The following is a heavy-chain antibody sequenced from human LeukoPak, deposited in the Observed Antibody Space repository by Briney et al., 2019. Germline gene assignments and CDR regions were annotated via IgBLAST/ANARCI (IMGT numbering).Heavy chain of an antibody. CDR1: GFIFSNYA. V-gene: IGHV3-23*01. CDR3: AKWGDYDILTGYYDSDY. D-gene: IGHD3-9*01. Sequence: GGSLRLSCAASGFIFSNYAMSWVRQAPGKGLEWVSAIGGRDSGTYYADSVRGRFTVSRDDPKNTLYLQMDTLRAEDTAVYYCAKWGDYDILTGYYDSDYWGQGTLVTVSS. J-gene: IGHJ4*02. CDR2: IGGRDSGT.